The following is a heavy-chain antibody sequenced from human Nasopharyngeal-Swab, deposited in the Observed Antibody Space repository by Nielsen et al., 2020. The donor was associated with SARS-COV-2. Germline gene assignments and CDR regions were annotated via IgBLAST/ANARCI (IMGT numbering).Heavy chain of an antibody. J-gene: IGHJ5*02. CDR2: IKQDGSEK. D-gene: IGHD6-6*01. CDR1: GFTFSSYW. CDR3: ARSAARSWFDP. Sequence: GESLKISCAASGFTFSSYWMSWVRQAPGKGLEWVANIKQDGSEKYYVDSVKGRFTIFRDNAKNSLYLQMNSLRAEDTAVYYCARSAARSWFDPWGQGTLVTVSS. V-gene: IGHV3-7*01.